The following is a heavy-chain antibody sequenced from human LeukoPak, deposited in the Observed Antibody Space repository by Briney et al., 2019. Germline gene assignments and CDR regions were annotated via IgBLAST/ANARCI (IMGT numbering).Heavy chain of an antibody. D-gene: IGHD2-2*01. V-gene: IGHV3-49*04. J-gene: IGHJ4*02. CDR2: IRKKAYGGTR. CDR1: GFSFGDYA. Sequence: GGSLRLSCAPSGFSFGDYAVTWVRQAPGKGLEWVGFIRKKAYGGTRAYAASVEGRFSISRDDSRSIAYLQMNSLKTEDTAVYYCARMPDPWMGFDYWGQGTLVTVSS. CDR3: ARMPDPWMGFDY.